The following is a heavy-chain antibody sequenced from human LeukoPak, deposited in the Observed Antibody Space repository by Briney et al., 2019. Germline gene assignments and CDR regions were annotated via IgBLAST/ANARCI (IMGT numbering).Heavy chain of an antibody. D-gene: IGHD6-13*01. V-gene: IGHV3-30*02. Sequence: GGSLRLSCAASGSTFSSYGMHWVRQAPGKGLEWVAFIRSDGSNKYYADSVKGRFTVSRDNSKDTLYLQMNSLRRDDTAVYYCAKDIPSSSWYLGYWGQGTLVTVSS. CDR1: GSTFSSYG. CDR2: IRSDGSNK. CDR3: AKDIPSSSWYLGY. J-gene: IGHJ4*02.